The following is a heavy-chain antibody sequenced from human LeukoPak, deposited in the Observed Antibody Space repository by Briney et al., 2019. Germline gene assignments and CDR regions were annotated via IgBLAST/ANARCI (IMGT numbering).Heavy chain of an antibody. D-gene: IGHD2-2*01. Sequence: PGGSLRLSCAASGFTFSSYSMNWVGQAPGKGLEWVSSISSSSSYIYYADSVKGRFTISRDNAKNSLYLQMNSLRAEDTAVYYCARDRRQLPNQFDYWGQGTLVTVSS. CDR3: ARDRRQLPNQFDY. J-gene: IGHJ4*02. V-gene: IGHV3-21*01. CDR2: ISSSSSYI. CDR1: GFTFSSYS.